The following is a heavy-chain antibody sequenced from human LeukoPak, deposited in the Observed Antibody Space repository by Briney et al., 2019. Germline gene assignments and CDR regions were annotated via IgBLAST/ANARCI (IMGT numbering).Heavy chain of an antibody. CDR2: IYYSRYT. CDR1: GGSISSYY. V-gene: IGHV4-59*12. D-gene: IGHD3-22*01. CDR3: AKSNGYGLIDI. Sequence: SETLSLTCTVSGGSISSYYWSWIRQPPGKGLKWIGNIYYSRYTTYSPSLRSRVTISVDTSKNQFSLKLNSVTAADTAVYYCAKSNGYGLIDIWGQGTMVTVSS. J-gene: IGHJ3*02.